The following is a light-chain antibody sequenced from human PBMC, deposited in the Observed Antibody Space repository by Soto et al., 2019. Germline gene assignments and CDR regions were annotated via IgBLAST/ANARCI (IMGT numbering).Light chain of an antibody. CDR3: QQYGSSPLT. Sequence: EIVLTQSPGTLSLSPGERATLACRASQSVSSSYLAWYQQKPGQAPRLLIYGASSRATGIPDRFSGSGSGTDFTLTISRLEPEDVAVYDCQQYGSSPLTFGQGTKVEIK. V-gene: IGKV3-20*01. CDR1: QSVSSSY. J-gene: IGKJ1*01. CDR2: GAS.